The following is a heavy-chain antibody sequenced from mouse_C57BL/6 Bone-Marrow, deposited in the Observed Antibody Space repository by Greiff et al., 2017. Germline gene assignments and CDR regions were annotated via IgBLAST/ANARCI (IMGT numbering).Heavy chain of an antibody. CDR1: GYTFTSYW. CDR2: INPSNGGT. Sequence: QVHVKQPGTELVKPGASVKLSCKASGYTFTSYWMHWVKQRPGQGLEWIGNINPSNGGTNYNEKFKSKATLTVDKSSSTAYMQLSSLTSEDSAVYYCARDYYGSSYPWYFDVWGTGTTVTVSS. V-gene: IGHV1-53*01. D-gene: IGHD1-1*01. CDR3: ARDYYGSSYPWYFDV. J-gene: IGHJ1*03.